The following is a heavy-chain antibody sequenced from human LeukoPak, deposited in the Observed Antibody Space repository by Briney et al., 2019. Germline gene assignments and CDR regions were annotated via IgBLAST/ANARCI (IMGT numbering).Heavy chain of an antibody. CDR2: TSSSSSYI. D-gene: IGHD1-26*01. Sequence: GGSLRLSCAASGFTFSSYSMNWVRQAPGKGLEWVSSTSSSSSYIYYADSVKGRFTISRDNAKNSLYLQTNSLRAEDTAVYYCARVKELIGAFDIWGQGTMVTVSS. J-gene: IGHJ3*02. CDR3: ARVKELIGAFDI. V-gene: IGHV3-21*01. CDR1: GFTFSSYS.